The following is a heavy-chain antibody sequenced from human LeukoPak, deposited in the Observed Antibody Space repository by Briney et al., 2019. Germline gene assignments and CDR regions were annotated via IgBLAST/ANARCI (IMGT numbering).Heavy chain of an antibody. V-gene: IGHV3-23*01. Sequence: GGSLRLSCSASGFTFSSYAMTWVRQAPGKGLEWLSPISGSVASTYYADSVKGRFTISRDNSKNTLYLQMNSLRVEDTAIYYCAKTLYASGWNFDYWGQGTPVTVSS. D-gene: IGHD6-19*01. CDR3: AKTLYASGWNFDY. J-gene: IGHJ4*02. CDR1: GFTFSSYA. CDR2: ISGSVAST.